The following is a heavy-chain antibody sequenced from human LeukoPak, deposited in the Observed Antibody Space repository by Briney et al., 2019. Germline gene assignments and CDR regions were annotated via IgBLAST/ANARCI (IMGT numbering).Heavy chain of an antibody. CDR1: GYTFTGYY. CDR2: INPNSGGT. CDR3: ARVLGDSSGYYVHFDY. D-gene: IGHD3-22*01. Sequence: ASVTVSCKASGYTFTGYYMHWVRQAPGQGLEWMGWINPNSGGTNYAQKFQGRVTMTRDTSISTAYMELSRLRSDDTAVYYCARVLGDSSGYYVHFDYWGQGTLVTVSS. J-gene: IGHJ4*02. V-gene: IGHV1-2*02.